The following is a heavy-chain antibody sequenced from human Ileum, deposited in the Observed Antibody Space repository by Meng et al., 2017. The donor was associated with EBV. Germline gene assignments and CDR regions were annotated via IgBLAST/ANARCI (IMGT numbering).Heavy chain of an antibody. Sequence: QAQRGGRGPGLVSSSGTMSLSCGVSGDSMTNNNWWTWVRQPPGKGLEWIGEIYHSGSTNYNPSLQSRATISVDMSKKQFSLKLRSVTAADTAVYYCARTGVGLAFDYWGLGTLVTVSS. CDR2: IYHSGST. D-gene: IGHD2-8*01. J-gene: IGHJ4*02. CDR3: ARTGVGLAFDY. CDR1: GDSMTNNNW. V-gene: IGHV4-4*02.